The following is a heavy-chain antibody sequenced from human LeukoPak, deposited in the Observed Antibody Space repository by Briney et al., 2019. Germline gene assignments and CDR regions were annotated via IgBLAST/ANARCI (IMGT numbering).Heavy chain of an antibody. D-gene: IGHD6-6*01. CDR3: ARVDGASGAARMDV. V-gene: IGHV3-21*01. CDR2: ISSSSTYI. CDR1: GFTFSSYW. J-gene: IGHJ6*02. Sequence: GGSLRLSCAASGFTFSSYWMSWVRQAPGKGLEWVSVISSSSTYIFYADSVKGRFAISRDNAKNSLFLQMNSLRADDTAVYYCARVDGASGAARMDVWGQGTTVTVSS.